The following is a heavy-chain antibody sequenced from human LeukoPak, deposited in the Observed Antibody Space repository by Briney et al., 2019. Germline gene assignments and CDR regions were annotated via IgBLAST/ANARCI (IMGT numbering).Heavy chain of an antibody. J-gene: IGHJ4*02. CDR1: GFTFGDYA. V-gene: IGHV3-11*01. D-gene: IGHD3-10*01. CDR3: ARGGVRGVTRSDY. Sequence: GGSLRLSCTTSGFTFGDYAMSWIRQAPGKGLEWVSYISSSGSTIYYADSVKGRFTISRDNAKNSLYLQMNSLRAEDTAVYYCARGGVRGVTRSDYWGQGTLVTVSS. CDR2: ISSSGSTI.